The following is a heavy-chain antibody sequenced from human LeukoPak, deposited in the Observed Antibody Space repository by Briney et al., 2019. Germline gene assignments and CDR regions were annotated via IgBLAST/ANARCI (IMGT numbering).Heavy chain of an antibody. CDR1: GFTFSSYA. Sequence: GCLRLSCAASGFTFSSYAMSWVRQAPGKGLEWVSAISGSGGSTYYADSVKGRFTISRDNSKNTVYLQMNSLRAEDTAVYYCAKTTIGYSSGRYPGWPVDYWGQGTLVTVSS. D-gene: IGHD6-19*01. V-gene: IGHV3-23*01. CDR2: ISGSGGST. CDR3: AKTTIGYSSGRYPGWPVDY. J-gene: IGHJ4*02.